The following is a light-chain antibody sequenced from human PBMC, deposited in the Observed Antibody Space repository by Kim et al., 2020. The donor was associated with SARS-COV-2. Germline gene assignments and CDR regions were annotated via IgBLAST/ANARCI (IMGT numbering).Light chain of an antibody. CDR3: ISFADSNNVV. CDR2: EVT. V-gene: IGLV2-8*01. Sequence: QSALTQPPSASGLLDSQSPSPALEPAVTLVVITMSPGTNSTQAKPPKLMIYEVTKRPSGVPDRFSGSKSGNTASLTVSGLQAEDEADYYCISFADSNNVVFGGGTQLTVL. CDR1: AVTLVVIT. J-gene: IGLJ2*01.